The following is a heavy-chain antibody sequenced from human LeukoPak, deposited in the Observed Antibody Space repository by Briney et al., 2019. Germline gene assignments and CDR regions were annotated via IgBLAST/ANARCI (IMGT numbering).Heavy chain of an antibody. V-gene: IGHV3-72*01. CDR1: GFTFSDHY. CDR2: IRNKANSYTT. CDR3: ARDHTTGTTYYYYGMDV. D-gene: IGHD1-1*01. J-gene: IGHJ6*02. Sequence: GGSLRLSCAASGFTFSDHYMNWVRQAPGKGLEWVGRIRNKANSYTTEYAASVKGRFTISRDDSKNSLYLQMNSLKIEDTAVYYCARDHTTGTTYYYYGMDVWGQGTTVTVSS.